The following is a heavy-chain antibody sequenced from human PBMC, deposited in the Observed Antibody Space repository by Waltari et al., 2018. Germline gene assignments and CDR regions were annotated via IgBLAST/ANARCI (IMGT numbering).Heavy chain of an antibody. CDR2: INHSGST. J-gene: IGHJ4*02. V-gene: IGHV4-34*01. Sequence: QVQLQQWGAGRLKPSETLSLTCAVYGGSCSGYYWSWIRQPPVKGLEWIGEINHSGSTNYNPTLKSRVTISVDTPKNQFSLKLSSVTAADTAVYYCRVSGELGTGSPIDYWGQGTLVTVSS. CDR3: RVSGELGTGSPIDY. D-gene: IGHD1-7*01. CDR1: GGSCSGYY.